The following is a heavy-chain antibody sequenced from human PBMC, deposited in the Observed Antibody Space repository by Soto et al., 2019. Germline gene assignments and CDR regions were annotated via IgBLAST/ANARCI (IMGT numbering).Heavy chain of an antibody. D-gene: IGHD6-13*01. V-gene: IGHV4-34*01. J-gene: IGHJ4*02. CDR3: AREKPYSSSWYHDY. CDR2: INHSGST. CDR1: GGSFSGYY. Sequence: QVQLKQWGAGLLKPSETLSLTCAVYGGSFSGYYWSWIRQPPGKGLEWIGEINHSGSTNYNPSLKSRVTISVDTSKNQFSLKLSSVTAADTAVYYCAREKPYSSSWYHDYWGQGTLVTVSS.